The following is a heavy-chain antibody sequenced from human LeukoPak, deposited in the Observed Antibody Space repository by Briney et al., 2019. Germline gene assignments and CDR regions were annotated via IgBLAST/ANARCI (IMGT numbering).Heavy chain of an antibody. CDR1: GGSISSSSYY. CDR2: IYYSGSA. D-gene: IGHD6-19*01. CDR3: ARHARESSGWYRTGGGFDY. J-gene: IGHJ4*02. V-gene: IGHV4-39*01. Sequence: SQTLSLTCTVSGGSISSSSYYWGWIRQPPGKGLEWIGSIYYSGSAYYNPSLKSRVTISVDTSKNQFSLKLSSVTAADTAVYYCARHARESSGWYRTGGGFDYWGQGTLVTVSS.